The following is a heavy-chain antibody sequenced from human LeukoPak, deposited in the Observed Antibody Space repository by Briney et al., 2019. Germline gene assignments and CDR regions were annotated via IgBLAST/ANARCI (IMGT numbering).Heavy chain of an antibody. CDR1: GFTFSSYE. Sequence: PGASLRLSCAASGFTFSSYEMNWVRQAPGKGLEWVSYISSSGSTIYYADSVKGRFTISRDNAKNSLYLQMNSLRAEDTAVYYCARGIQLWFPFDYWGQGTLVTVSS. CDR3: ARGIQLWFPFDY. V-gene: IGHV3-48*03. CDR2: ISSSGSTI. D-gene: IGHD5-18*01. J-gene: IGHJ4*02.